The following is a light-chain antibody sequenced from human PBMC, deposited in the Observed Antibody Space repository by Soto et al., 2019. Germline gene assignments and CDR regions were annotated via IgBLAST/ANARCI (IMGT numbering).Light chain of an antibody. CDR2: EVN. CDR1: SSDVGGYNF. J-gene: IGLJ1*01. V-gene: IGLV2-8*01. CDR3: RSYAGSNILAYV. Sequence: QSALTQPPSASGSPGQSVTISCTGTSSDVGGYNFVSWYQQHPGKAPKLMIYEVNKRPSEVPDRFSGSKSGNTASLTVSGLQAEDDAEYYCRSYAGSNILAYVVGNGTKLTVL.